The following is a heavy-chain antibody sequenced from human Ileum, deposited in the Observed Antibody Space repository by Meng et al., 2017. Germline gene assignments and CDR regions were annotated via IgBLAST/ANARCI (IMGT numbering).Heavy chain of an antibody. Sequence: GESLKISCAASGFTFSTYALHWVRQAPGKGLEWVAVTSHDGSYKTYADSVKGRFIISRDNSKNTLYLELNSLGAEDTAVYYCVRGTRMIRGVMALEYWGQGTLVTVSS. D-gene: IGHD3-10*01. CDR3: VRGTRMIRGVMALEY. V-gene: IGHV3-30*03. J-gene: IGHJ4*02. CDR2: TSHDGSYK. CDR1: GFTFSTYA.